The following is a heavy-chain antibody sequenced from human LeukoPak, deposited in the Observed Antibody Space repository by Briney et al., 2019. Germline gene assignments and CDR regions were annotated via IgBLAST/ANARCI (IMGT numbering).Heavy chain of an antibody. D-gene: IGHD3-10*01. CDR2: ISSSSSTI. CDR3: ARDRGYGLKRFDY. J-gene: IGHJ4*02. Sequence: GGSLRLSCAASGFTFSSYRMNWVRQAPGKGLEWVSYISSSSSTIYYADSVKGRFTISRDNAKNSLYLQMNSLRAEDTAVYYCARDRGYGLKRFDYWGQGTLVTVSS. CDR1: GFTFSSYR. V-gene: IGHV3-48*01.